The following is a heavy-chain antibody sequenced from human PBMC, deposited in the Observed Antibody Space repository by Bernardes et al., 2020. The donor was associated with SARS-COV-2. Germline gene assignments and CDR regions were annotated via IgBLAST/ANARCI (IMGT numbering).Heavy chain of an antibody. J-gene: IGHJ6*02. CDR3: ARQELHPLGYFYGFDV. D-gene: IGHD1-26*01. CDR2: IFYSGNT. Sequence: SETLSLTRTVSGGSIRSSDYYWGWIRQPTGKGLEWIGLIFYSGNTYYNPSLKSRVTISVDTSKNQFSLKLNSVTAADTAVYFCARQELHPLGYFYGFDVWGRGTTVTVSS. CDR1: GGSIRSSDYY. V-gene: IGHV4-39*01.